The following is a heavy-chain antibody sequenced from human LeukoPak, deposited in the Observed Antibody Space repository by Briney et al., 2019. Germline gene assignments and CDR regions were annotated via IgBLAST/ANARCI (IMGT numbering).Heavy chain of an antibody. V-gene: IGHV3-23*01. CDR1: GFTFSSYA. J-gene: IGHJ4*02. CDR3: AKDTSRFAVSTGNFDY. D-gene: IGHD3-10*01. CDR2: ISGSGGST. Sequence: GGSLRLSCAASGFTFSSYAMSWVRQAPGKGLEWVSAISGSGGSTYYADSVKGRFTISRDNSKNTLYLQMNSLRAEDTAVYYCAKDTSRFAVSTGNFDYWGQGTLVTVSS.